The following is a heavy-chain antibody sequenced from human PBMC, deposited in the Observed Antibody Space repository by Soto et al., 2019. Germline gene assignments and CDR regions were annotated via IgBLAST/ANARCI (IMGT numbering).Heavy chain of an antibody. D-gene: IGHD6-13*01. Sequence: QVQLVQSVAEVQKPGSSVRVSCKAPGGTFMKYSISWVRQAPGQGLEWMGEIIPVFGTTNYAQKFQGRVTITADESTSTAYMPLSSLTSEDTAVYFCARQDTSSWYEDSSYFGMDVWGQGAPVTVSS. CDR3: ARQDTSSWYEDSSYFGMDV. CDR2: IIPVFGTT. V-gene: IGHV1-69*01. J-gene: IGHJ6*02. CDR1: GGTFMKYS.